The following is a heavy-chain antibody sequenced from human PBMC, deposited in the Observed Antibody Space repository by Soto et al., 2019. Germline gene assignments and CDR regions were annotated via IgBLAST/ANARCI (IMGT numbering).Heavy chain of an antibody. CDR1: RAALSSGGYF. V-gene: IGHV4-61*08. CDR2: TYYRGGT. D-gene: IGHD1-1*01. J-gene: IGHJ5*02. CDR3: TREQSDDNDFDP. Sequence: SETLSLTCTLSRAALSSGGYFYTWVRQPPRKGLEWLGYTYYRGGTNYNPSLKSRVTISLEKSKSQFSLRLISVTAADTAVDYCTREQSDDNDFDPWRQGTLVTVYS.